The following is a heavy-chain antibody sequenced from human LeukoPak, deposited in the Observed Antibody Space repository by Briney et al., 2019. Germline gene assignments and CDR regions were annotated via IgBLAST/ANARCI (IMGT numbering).Heavy chain of an antibody. V-gene: IGHV4-39*01. CDR1: CVSITTSSYY. CDR2: IYYSGST. Sequence: SETLSLTCTVSCVSITTSSYYWGWIRQPPGKGLEWIGIIYYSGSTYYNPSLKGRATISVDTSKNQFSLKLSSVTAADTAVYYCARAFRARYFDLWGRGTLVTVSS. D-gene: IGHD2/OR15-2a*01. CDR3: ARAFRARYFDL. J-gene: IGHJ2*01.